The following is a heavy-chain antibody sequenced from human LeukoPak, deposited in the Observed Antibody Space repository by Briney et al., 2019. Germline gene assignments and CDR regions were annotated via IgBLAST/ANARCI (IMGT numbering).Heavy chain of an antibody. CDR1: GGSFSGYY. V-gene: IGHV4-34*01. CDR3: ARGYDYSLYDY. CDR2: INHSGST. D-gene: IGHD5-12*01. Sequence: SETLSLTCAVYGGSFSGYYWSWIRQPPGKGLEWIGEINHSGSTNYNPSLKSRVTISVDTPKNQFSLKLSSVTAADTAVYYCARGYDYSLYDYWGQGTLVTVSS. J-gene: IGHJ4*02.